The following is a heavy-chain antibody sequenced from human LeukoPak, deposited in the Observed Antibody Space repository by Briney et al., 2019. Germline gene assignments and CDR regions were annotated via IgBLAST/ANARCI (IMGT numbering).Heavy chain of an antibody. CDR1: GFTVSSNY. Sequence: PGGSLRLSCAASGFTVSSNYMSWVRQAPGKGLEWVSVIYSGGSTYYADSVKGRFTISRHNSKNTLYLQMNSLRAEDTAVYYCARVQEDYGGPWALCYYGLDVWGQGTTVTVSS. CDR3: ARVQEDYGGPWALCYYGLDV. D-gene: IGHD4-23*01. CDR2: IYSGGST. V-gene: IGHV3-53*04. J-gene: IGHJ6*02.